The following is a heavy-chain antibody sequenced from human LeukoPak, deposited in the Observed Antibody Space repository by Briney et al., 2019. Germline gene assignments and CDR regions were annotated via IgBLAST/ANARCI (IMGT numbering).Heavy chain of an antibody. D-gene: IGHD1-26*01. J-gene: IGHJ4*02. CDR3: AKLSGSYSPFDY. CDR2: IWYDGSNK. CDR1: GFTFSSYG. V-gene: IGHV3-33*06. Sequence: GGSLRLSCAASGFTFSSYGMHWVRQAPGKGLEWVAVIWYDGSNKYYADSVKGRFTISRDNSKNTLYLQMNSLRAEDTAVYYCAKLSGSYSPFDYWGQGTLVTVSS.